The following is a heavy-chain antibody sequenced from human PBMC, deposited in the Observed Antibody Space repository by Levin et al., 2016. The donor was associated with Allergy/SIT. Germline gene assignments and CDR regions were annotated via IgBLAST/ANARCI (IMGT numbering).Heavy chain of an antibody. CDR3: VRHSPGTMSAQ. CDR2: IYHTGSA. V-gene: IGHV4-39*01. CDR1: GGSISTSAYY. J-gene: IGHJ4*01. D-gene: IGHD1-1*01. Sequence: SETLSLTCTVSGGSISTSAYYWVWNRQPPGEGLEWIGTIYHTGSAYYNPSLRSRVAMFADTSNNQLSVTVTSVTAADTGVYYCVRHSPGTMSAQWGQGTLVTVSS.